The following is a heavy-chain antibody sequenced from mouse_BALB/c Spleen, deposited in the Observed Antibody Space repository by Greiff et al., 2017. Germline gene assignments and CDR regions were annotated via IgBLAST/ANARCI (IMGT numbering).Heavy chain of an antibody. J-gene: IGHJ4*01. CDR1: GFTFTDYY. V-gene: IGHV7-3*02. CDR2: IRNKANGYTT. Sequence: EVQGVESGGGLVQPGGSLRLSCATSGFTFTDYYMSWVRQPPGKALEWLGFIRNKANGYTTEYSASVKGRFTISRDNSQSILYLQMNTLRAEDSATYYCARDGNYDAMDYWGQGTSVTVSS. D-gene: IGHD2-1*01. CDR3: ARDGNYDAMDY.